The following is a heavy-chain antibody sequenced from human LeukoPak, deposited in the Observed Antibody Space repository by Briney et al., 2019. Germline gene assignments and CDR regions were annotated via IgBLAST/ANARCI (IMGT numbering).Heavy chain of an antibody. Sequence: PGGSLRLSCAASGFTVSSNYMSWVRQAPGKGLEWVSVIYSGGSTYYADSVKGRFTISRDNSKNTLYLQMNSLRAEDTAVYYCARSGLKIAARGRFDPWGQGTLVTVSS. D-gene: IGHD6-6*01. CDR1: GFTVSSNY. J-gene: IGHJ5*02. V-gene: IGHV3-53*01. CDR2: IYSGGST. CDR3: ARSGLKIAARGRFDP.